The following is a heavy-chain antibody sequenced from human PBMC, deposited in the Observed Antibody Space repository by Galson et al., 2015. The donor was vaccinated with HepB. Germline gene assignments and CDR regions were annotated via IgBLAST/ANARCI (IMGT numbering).Heavy chain of an antibody. V-gene: IGHV3-21*06. D-gene: IGHD2-21*02. J-gene: IGHJ4*02. CDR1: GFTFSTYS. CDR2: IDSSGRYI. Sequence: SLRLSCAASGFTFSTYSMNWVRQTPGRGLEWVSSIDSSGRYIYHADSVTGRFTISRDNAKNSLYLQMNSLRADDTAVYYCATGHLGMTATTLSDWWGQGTLVTVSS. CDR3: ATGHLGMTATTLSDW.